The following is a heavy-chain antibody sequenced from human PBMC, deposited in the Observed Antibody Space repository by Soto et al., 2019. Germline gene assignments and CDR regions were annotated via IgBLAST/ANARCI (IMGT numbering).Heavy chain of an antibody. CDR3: ARDYYGSGSYYSY. D-gene: IGHD3-10*01. Sequence: GGSLRLSCGASGFTFSSYWMSWVRQAPGKGLEWVANIKQDGSEKYYVDSVKGRFTISRDNAKNSLYLQMNSLRAEDTAVYYCARDYYGSGSYYSYWGQGTLVTVSS. CDR2: IKQDGSEK. V-gene: IGHV3-7*01. J-gene: IGHJ4*02. CDR1: GFTFSSYW.